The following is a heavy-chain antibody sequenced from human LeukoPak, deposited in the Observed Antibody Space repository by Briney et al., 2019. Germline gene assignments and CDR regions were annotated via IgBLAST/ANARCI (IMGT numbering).Heavy chain of an antibody. CDR3: ASLKEYYYGSGQDY. D-gene: IGHD3-10*01. CDR2: IFYTGHT. J-gene: IGHJ4*02. CDR1: GGSINSNSYY. V-gene: IGHV4-39*02. Sequence: PSETLSLTCTVPGGSINSNSYYWGWIRQPPGKGLEWIGSIFYTGHTYYNPSLKSRVTILLDTSKNHFSLKLSSVTAADTAVYYCASLKEYYYGSGQDYWGQGTLVTVSS.